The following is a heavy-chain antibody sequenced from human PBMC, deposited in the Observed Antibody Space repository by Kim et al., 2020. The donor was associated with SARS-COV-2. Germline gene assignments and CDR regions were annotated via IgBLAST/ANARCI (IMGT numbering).Heavy chain of an antibody. V-gene: IGHV7-4-1*02. D-gene: IGHD3-22*01. CDR3: ARTSYYYDSSGYSFDP. CDR1: GYNFTSYA. J-gene: IGHJ5*02. CDR2: INTNTGNP. Sequence: ASVKVSCKASGYNFTSYAMNWVRQAPGQGLEWMGWINTNTGNPTYAQGFTGRFVYSLDTSVSKAYLQISSLKAEDTAVYYCARTSYYYDSSGYSFDPWGQGTLVTVSS.